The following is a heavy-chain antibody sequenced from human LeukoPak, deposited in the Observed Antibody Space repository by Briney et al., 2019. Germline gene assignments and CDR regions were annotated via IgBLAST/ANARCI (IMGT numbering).Heavy chain of an antibody. Sequence: SETLSLTCTVSGGSISSYYWSWIRQPQGKGPEWIGYIYNSGSTNYNPSLKGRVTISVDTSKNQFSLKLTSVTAADTAVYYCARDRELGYWGQGTLVTVSS. D-gene: IGHD3-10*01. V-gene: IGHV4-59*01. CDR3: ARDRELGY. J-gene: IGHJ4*02. CDR1: GGSISSYY. CDR2: IYNSGST.